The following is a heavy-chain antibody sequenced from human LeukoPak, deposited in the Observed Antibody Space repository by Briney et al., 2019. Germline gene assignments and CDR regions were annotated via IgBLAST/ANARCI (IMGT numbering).Heavy chain of an antibody. J-gene: IGHJ6*02. CDR1: GFTFNNYN. CDR2: ITSTSSTI. Sequence: PGGSLRLSCTASGFTFNNYNMNWVRQAPGKGLEWVSYITSTSSTIYYADSVKGRFTISRDNARNSLYLQMNSLRAEDTAVYYCARHDAAYCGGDWACYGMDVWGQGTTVTVSS. CDR3: ARHDAAYCGGDWACYGMDV. D-gene: IGHD2-21*02. V-gene: IGHV3-48*04.